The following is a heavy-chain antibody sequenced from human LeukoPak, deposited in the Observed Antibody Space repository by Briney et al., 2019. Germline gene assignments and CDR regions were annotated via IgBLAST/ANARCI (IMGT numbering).Heavy chain of an antibody. Sequence: PGGSLRLSCAASGFTFSNYGLHWIRQAPGKGLEWVAFIQHDESNKDYTDSVKGRFTISRDNSKNTLYLQMNGLRAEDTAVYYCAKDIDFWSGYYDGYWGQGTLVTVSS. V-gene: IGHV3-30*02. CDR1: GFTFSNYG. CDR2: IQHDESNK. D-gene: IGHD3-3*01. CDR3: AKDIDFWSGYYDGY. J-gene: IGHJ4*02.